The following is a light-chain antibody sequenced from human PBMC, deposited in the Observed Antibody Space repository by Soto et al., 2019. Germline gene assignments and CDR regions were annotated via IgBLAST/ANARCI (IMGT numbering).Light chain of an antibody. CDR3: QQYNSFPT. J-gene: IGKJ5*01. CDR1: QSIGDS. CDR2: DAS. V-gene: IGKV1-5*01. Sequence: DIQITPSPSTLSASVGDRVTITCRASQSIGDSLAWYQQKPGRAPKLLIYDASTLESGVPSRFSGSRSGTEFTLTTSSLQPDDFATYYCQQYNSFPTFGQGTRLEIK.